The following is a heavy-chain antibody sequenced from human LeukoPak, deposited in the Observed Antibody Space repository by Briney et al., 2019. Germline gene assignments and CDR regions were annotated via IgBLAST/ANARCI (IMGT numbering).Heavy chain of an antibody. CDR3: ATYGSGRYSAFDT. Sequence: GGSLRLSCAASGFTFSNYWMSWVRQAPGKGLEWVANIKQDRSEKYYVDSVKGRFTISRDNAKNSLYLQMNSLRAEDTAVYYCATYGSGRYSAFDTWGQGTMVTVSS. CDR1: GFTFSNYW. D-gene: IGHD3-10*01. CDR2: IKQDRSEK. J-gene: IGHJ3*02. V-gene: IGHV3-7*01.